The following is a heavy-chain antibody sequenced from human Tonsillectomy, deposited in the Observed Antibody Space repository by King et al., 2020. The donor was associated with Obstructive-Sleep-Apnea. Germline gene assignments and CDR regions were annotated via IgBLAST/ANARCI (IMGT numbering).Heavy chain of an antibody. V-gene: IGHV3-30*04. D-gene: IGHD3-22*01. Sequence: QLVQSGGGVVQPGRSLRLSCAASGFTFSSYAMHWVRQAPGKGLEWVAVISYDGSNKYYADSVKGRFTISRDNSKNTLYLQMNSLRAEDTAVYYCARGTTGYYDSSGYSDYWGQGTLVTVSS. CDR1: GFTFSSYA. CDR3: ARGTTGYYDSSGYSDY. CDR2: ISYDGSNK. J-gene: IGHJ4*02.